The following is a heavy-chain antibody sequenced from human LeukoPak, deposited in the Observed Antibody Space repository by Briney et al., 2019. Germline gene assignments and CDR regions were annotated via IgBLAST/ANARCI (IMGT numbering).Heavy chain of an antibody. CDR3: ARDREEGLFDP. D-gene: IGHD1-26*01. J-gene: IGHJ5*02. V-gene: IGHV3-7*01. Sequence: GGSLRLSCVASGFTFSSYWMSWVRQAPGKGLEWVANIKQDGSEKYYVDSVKGRFTISRDNAKNSLYLQMNSLRAEDTAVYYCARDREEGLFDPWGQGTLVTVSS. CDR2: IKQDGSEK. CDR1: GFTFSSYW.